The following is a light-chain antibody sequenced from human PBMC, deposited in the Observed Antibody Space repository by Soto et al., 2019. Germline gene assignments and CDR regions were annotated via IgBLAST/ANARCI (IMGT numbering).Light chain of an antibody. J-gene: IGLJ2*01. V-gene: IGLV2-23*02. Sequence: QSALTQPASAAGSPGQSVTISCTGTSSDVGTYNLVSWYQQHPGKAPKVIIYEVTKPPSGVSTRFSGSKSGNTASLTISALQAEDEAGYYCCSYAGSDTFVIFGGGTKLTVL. CDR1: SSDVGTYNL. CDR2: EVT. CDR3: CSYAGSDTFVI.